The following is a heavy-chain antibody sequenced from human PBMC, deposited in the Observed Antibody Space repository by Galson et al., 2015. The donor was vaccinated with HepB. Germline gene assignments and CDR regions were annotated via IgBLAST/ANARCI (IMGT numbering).Heavy chain of an antibody. Sequence: SVKVSCKASGYTFTGYYMHWVRQAPGQGLEWMGWINPNSGGTNYAQKFQGRVTMTRDTSISTAYMELSRLRSDDTAVYYCARDVVGATEPLFDYWGQGTLVTVSS. V-gene: IGHV1-2*02. J-gene: IGHJ4*02. CDR3: ARDVVGATEPLFDY. CDR2: INPNSGGT. D-gene: IGHD1-26*01. CDR1: GYTFTGYY.